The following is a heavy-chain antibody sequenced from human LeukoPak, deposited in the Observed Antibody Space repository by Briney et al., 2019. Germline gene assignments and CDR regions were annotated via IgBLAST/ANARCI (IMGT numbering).Heavy chain of an antibody. CDR1: GFTFSSYA. CDR3: ARVRWGFDY. J-gene: IGHJ4*02. D-gene: IGHD7-27*01. CDR2: IKEDGSEK. Sequence: GGSLRLSCAASGFTFSSYAMHWVRQAPGKGLEWVANIKEDGSEKKYEDSVKSRFTISRDNAKNSLYLQMNSLRAEDTAVYYCARVRWGFDYWGQGTLVTVSS. V-gene: IGHV3-7*01.